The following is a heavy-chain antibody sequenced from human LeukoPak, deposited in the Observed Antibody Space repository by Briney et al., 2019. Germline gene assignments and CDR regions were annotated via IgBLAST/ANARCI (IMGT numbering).Heavy chain of an antibody. CDR1: GFTFSNYW. CDR2: IKQNGGEK. D-gene: IGHD1-7*01. V-gene: IGHV3-7*01. J-gene: IGHJ4*02. CDR3: AREDDWNYEDY. Sequence: PGGSLRLSCAASGFTFSNYWMSWVRQAPGKGLEWVANIKQNGGEKYYVNSVKGRFTISRDNAKHSLYLQMNSLSAEDTAIYYCAREDDWNYEDYWGQGTLVTVSS.